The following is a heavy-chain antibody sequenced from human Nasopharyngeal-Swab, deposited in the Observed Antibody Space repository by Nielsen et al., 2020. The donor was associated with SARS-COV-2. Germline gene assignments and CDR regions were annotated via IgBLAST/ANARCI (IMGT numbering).Heavy chain of an antibody. J-gene: IGHJ4*02. Sequence: GESLKISCAASGCTFSSYGMHWVRQAPGKGLEWVAVIWYDGSNKYYADSVKGRFTISRDNSKNTLYLQMNSLRAEDTAVYYCARDGIVGATTGLDYWGQGTLVTVSS. CDR3: ARDGIVGATTGLDY. CDR1: GCTFSSYG. D-gene: IGHD1-26*01. V-gene: IGHV3-33*01. CDR2: IWYDGSNK.